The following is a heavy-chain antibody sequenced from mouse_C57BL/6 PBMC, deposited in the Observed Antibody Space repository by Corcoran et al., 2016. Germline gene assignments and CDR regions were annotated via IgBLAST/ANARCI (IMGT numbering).Heavy chain of an antibody. CDR2: INPNNGGT. J-gene: IGHJ1*03. D-gene: IGHD1-1*01. V-gene: IGHV1-26*01. CDR1: GYTFTDYY. Sequence: EVQLQQSGPELVKPGASVKISCKASGYTFTDYYMNWVKQSHGKSLEWIGDINPNNGGTSYNQKFKGKATLTVDKSSSTAYMELRILTSEYSAVYYCARFITTVVAPYWYFDVWGTGTTVTVSS. CDR3: ARFITTVVAPYWYFDV.